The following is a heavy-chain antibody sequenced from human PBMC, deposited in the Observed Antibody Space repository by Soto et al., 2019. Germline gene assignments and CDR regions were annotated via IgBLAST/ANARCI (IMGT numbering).Heavy chain of an antibody. CDR3: ARERGAGTDQGFDY. V-gene: IGHV4-4*02. Sequence: QMHLQESGPGLVRPSGTLSLTCTVSGGSISTNNWWHWVRQSPEKGLEWIGEIHHTGSINYSPSLQSRVTFAISQSNSQSSVRLTAVTAADTAVYFCARERGAGTDQGFDYWGQGTLVTVSS. CDR2: IHHTGSI. CDR1: GGSISTNNW. J-gene: IGHJ4*02. D-gene: IGHD1-26*01.